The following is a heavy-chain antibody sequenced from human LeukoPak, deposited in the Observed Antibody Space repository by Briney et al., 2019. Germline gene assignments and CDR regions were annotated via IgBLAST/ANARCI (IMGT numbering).Heavy chain of an antibody. CDR3: AKWTATASGAFDI. V-gene: IGHV3-23*01. Sequence: GRALRLSCAASGFTFSSYAMSWVRQAPGKGLEWVSAISGSGGSTYYADSVKGRFTISRDNSKNTLYLQMNSLRAEDTAVYYCAKWTATASGAFDIWGQGTMVTVSS. CDR2: ISGSGGST. J-gene: IGHJ3*02. CDR1: GFTFSSYA. D-gene: IGHD3/OR15-3a*01.